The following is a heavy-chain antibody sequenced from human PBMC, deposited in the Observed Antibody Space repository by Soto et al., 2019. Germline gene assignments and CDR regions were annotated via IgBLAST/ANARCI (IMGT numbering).Heavy chain of an antibody. CDR2: INEDSSYI. D-gene: IGHD6-19*01. CDR3: VRDFGWYFRSGYMGV. J-gene: IGHJ6*03. V-gene: IGHV3-21*02. Sequence: EVQLVEAGGGLVKPGGSLRLSCAASGFSFISYSMNWVRQAPGKGLEWVSSINEDSSYIYYAHSLRGRFTISRDNAKDSLYLQMNSLRAEDTAVYYCVRDFGWYFRSGYMGVWGDGATVTVSS. CDR1: GFSFISYS.